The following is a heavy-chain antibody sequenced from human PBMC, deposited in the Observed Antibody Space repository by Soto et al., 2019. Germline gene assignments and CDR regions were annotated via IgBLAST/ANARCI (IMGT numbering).Heavy chain of an antibody. V-gene: IGHV3-30*18. CDR3: AKDNCGSPSCYRLYNWFDP. J-gene: IGHJ5*02. D-gene: IGHD2-2*01. CDR1: GFTFSSYG. CDR2: IAYDGSNK. Sequence: GGSLRLSCVASGFTFSSYGMHWVRQAPGKGLEWVAVIAYDGSNKYYADSVKGRFTISRDNSKNTLFLQMNSLRAEDTAVYYCAKDNCGSPSCYRLYNWFDPWGQGTLVTVSS.